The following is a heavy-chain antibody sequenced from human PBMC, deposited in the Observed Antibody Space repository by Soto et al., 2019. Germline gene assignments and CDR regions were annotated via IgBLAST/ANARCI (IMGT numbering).Heavy chain of an antibody. J-gene: IGHJ4*02. Sequence: EVQMVESGGGLVQPGGSLRLSCAASGFTFSSYWMHWVRQAPGKGLVWVSHINSDGSSTTYADSVKGRFTISRDNAKNTLYLQMNSLRVEDTAVYYCVRDDLGLGIDYLGLGTLVPGSS. CDR1: GFTFSSYW. V-gene: IGHV3-74*01. CDR3: VRDDLGLGIDY. D-gene: IGHD1-26*01. CDR2: INSDGSST.